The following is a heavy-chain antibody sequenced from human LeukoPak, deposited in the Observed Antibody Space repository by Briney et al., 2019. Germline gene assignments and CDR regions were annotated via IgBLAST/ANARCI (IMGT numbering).Heavy chain of an antibody. CDR1: GYTFTSYG. V-gene: IGHV1-18*01. CDR3: ARDSYCSGGSCYSNDYYYGMDV. D-gene: IGHD2-15*01. CDR2: ISAYNGNT. Sequence: ASVKVSCKASGYTFTSYGISWVRQAPGQGLEWMGWISAYNGNTNYAQKLQGRCTMTTDISTSTAYMELRSLRSDDTAVYYCARDSYCSGGSCYSNDYYYGMDVWGQGTTVTVSS. J-gene: IGHJ6*02.